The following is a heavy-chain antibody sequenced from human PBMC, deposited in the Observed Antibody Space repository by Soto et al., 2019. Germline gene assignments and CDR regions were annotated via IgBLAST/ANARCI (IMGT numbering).Heavy chain of an antibody. J-gene: IGHJ5*02. CDR3: AKDPYSSGWYSGNWFDP. D-gene: IGHD6-19*01. V-gene: IGHV4-34*01. Sequence: PSETLSLTCAVYGGSFGGYYWSWIRQPPGKGLEWIGEINHSGSTNYNPSLKSRVTISRDNSKNTLYLQMNSLRAEDTAVYYCAKDPYSSGWYSGNWFDPWGQGTLVTVSS. CDR1: GGSFGGYY. CDR2: INHSGST.